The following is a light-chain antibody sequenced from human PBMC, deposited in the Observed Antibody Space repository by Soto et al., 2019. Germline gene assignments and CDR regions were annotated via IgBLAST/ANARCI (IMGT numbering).Light chain of an antibody. CDR3: QVRTDWPPFKYT. V-gene: IGKV3-11*01. Sequence: EIVLTQSPASLSLSPGERAILSCRASQSVASFLAWYQQKPGRTPRLLIYDTSNRATGIPARFSGSGSGTDFTLTISRLEPEDFAVYYCQVRTDWPPFKYTFGQGTKLEVK. J-gene: IGKJ2*01. CDR2: DTS. CDR1: QSVASF.